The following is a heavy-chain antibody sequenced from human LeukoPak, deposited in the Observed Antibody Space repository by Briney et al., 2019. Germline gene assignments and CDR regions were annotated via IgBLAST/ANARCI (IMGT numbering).Heavy chain of an antibody. CDR3: ARHSSYDILTGYLEGWFDP. J-gene: IGHJ5*02. D-gene: IGHD3-9*01. CDR2: IYYSGNT. V-gene: IGHV4-59*08. CDR1: GGSISSYY. Sequence: SETLSLTCTVSGGSISSYYWSWIRQPPGKGLEWVGYIYYSGNTNYNPSLKSRVTISVDTSKNQFSLKLSSVTAADTAVYYCARHSSYDILTGYLEGWFDPWGQGTLVTVSS.